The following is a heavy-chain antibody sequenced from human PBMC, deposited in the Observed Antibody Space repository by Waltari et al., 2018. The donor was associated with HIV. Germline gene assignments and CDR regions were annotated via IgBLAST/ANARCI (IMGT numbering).Heavy chain of an antibody. J-gene: IGHJ4*02. CDR3: ARDKTTYYYGSGVSY. V-gene: IGHV1-18*01. Sequence: QVQLVQSGAEVKKPGASVKVSCKASGYTFTSYGISWGGQAPGQGLEWMGWSSAYKGNTNDAQTRQGEDTMTTDTSTSTAYRELRSVRSDDTAVYDWARDKTTYYYGSGVSYWGQGTLVTVSS. CDR2: SSAYKGNT. D-gene: IGHD3-10*01. CDR1: GYTFTSYG.